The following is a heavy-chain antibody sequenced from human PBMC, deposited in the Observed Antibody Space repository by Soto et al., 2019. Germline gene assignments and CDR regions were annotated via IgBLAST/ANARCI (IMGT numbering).Heavy chain of an antibody. D-gene: IGHD2-2*01. V-gene: IGHV3-48*02. CDR3: ARTDCSSTSCYEDYYYGMDV. CDR2: ISSSSSTI. Sequence: EVQLVESGGGWVQPGGSLRLSCAASGFTFSSYSMNWVRQAPGKGLEWVSYISSSSSTIYYADSVKGRFTISRDNAKNSLYLQMNSLRDEDTAVYYCARTDCSSTSCYEDYYYGMDVWGQGTTVTVSS. CDR1: GFTFSSYS. J-gene: IGHJ6*02.